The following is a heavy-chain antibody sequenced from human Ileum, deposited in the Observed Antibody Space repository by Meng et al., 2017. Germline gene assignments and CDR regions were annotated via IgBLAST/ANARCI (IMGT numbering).Heavy chain of an antibody. CDR2: IDDSGAST. J-gene: IGHJ6*02. Sequence: GESLKISCAASGFTFTNYAMSWVRQAPGKGLDWVSSIDDSGASTYYADSVKGRFTISRDNSENTLYLQMNSLRVEDTAMYYCAKPARSGAAVTSKGHGIDVWGHGTTVT. V-gene: IGHV3-23*01. D-gene: IGHD6-13*01. CDR3: AKPARSGAAVTSKGHGIDV. CDR1: GFTFTNYA.